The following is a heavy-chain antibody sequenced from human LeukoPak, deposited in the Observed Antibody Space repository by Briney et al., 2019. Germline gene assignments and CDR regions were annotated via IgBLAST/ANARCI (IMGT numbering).Heavy chain of an antibody. Sequence: ASVRVSCKASGYTFAGYFIHWVRQAPGQGLEWMGLINPNSGDTEYAPKFQGWVTMTRDTSISTAYVEVRRLISDDTAVYYCARDLASTSNWEFDYWGQGTLVIVSS. CDR2: INPNSGDT. V-gene: IGHV1-2*04. CDR1: GYTFAGYF. J-gene: IGHJ4*02. CDR3: ARDLASTSNWEFDY. D-gene: IGHD1-26*01.